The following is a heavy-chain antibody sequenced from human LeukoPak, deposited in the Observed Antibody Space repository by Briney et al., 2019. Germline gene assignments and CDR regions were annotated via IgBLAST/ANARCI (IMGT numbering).Heavy chain of an antibody. D-gene: IGHD6-13*01. J-gene: IGHJ4*02. CDR1: GFTFSSYW. CDR3: ARRTAAAAAPYYFDY. Sequence: GGSLRLSCAASGFTFSSYWMHWVRQAPGKGLLWVSRINSDGSSTSYADSVEGRFTISRDNAKNTLYLQMNSLRAEDTAVYYCARRTAAAAAPYYFDYWGQGTLVTVSS. CDR2: INSDGSST. V-gene: IGHV3-74*01.